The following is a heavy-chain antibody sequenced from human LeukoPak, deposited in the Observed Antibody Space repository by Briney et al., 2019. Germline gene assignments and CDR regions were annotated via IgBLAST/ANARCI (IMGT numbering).Heavy chain of an antibody. J-gene: IGHJ4*02. CDR1: GFTFSSYA. CDR2: ISGSGGST. V-gene: IGHV3-23*01. Sequence: GGPLRLSCAASGFTFSSYAMSWVRQAPGKGLEWVSAISGSGGSTYYADSVKGRFTISRDNSKNTLYLQMNSLRAKDTAVYYCAKVIQPGYCSGGSCPTGDYWGQGTLVTVSS. CDR3: AKVIQPGYCSGGSCPTGDY. D-gene: IGHD2-15*01.